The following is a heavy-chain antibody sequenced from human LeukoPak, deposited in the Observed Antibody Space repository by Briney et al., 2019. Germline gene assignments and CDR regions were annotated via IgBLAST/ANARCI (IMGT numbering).Heavy chain of an antibody. J-gene: IGHJ4*02. CDR1: GFTFSSYG. Sequence: PGGSLRLSCAASGFTFSSYGMHWVRQAPGKGLEWVAVISYDGSNKYYADSVKGRFTISRDNSKNTLYLQMNSLRAEDTAVYYCAKTTAGYRSGRYPGWPIDYWGQGTLVTVSS. CDR2: ISYDGSNK. V-gene: IGHV3-30*18. CDR3: AKTTAGYRSGRYPGWPIDY. D-gene: IGHD6-19*01.